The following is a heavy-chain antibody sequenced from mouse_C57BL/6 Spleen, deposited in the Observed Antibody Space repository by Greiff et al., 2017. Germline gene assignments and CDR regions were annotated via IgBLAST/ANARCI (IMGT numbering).Heavy chain of an antibody. CDR3: ARSDWDRGFAY. J-gene: IGHJ3*01. V-gene: IGHV1-52*01. CDR2: IDPSDSET. Sequence: QVQLQQPGAELVRPGSSVKLSCKASGYTFTSYWMHWVKQRPIQGLEWIGNIDPSDSETHYNQKFKDKATLTVDKSSSTAYMQLSSLTSEDSAVYYCARSDWDRGFAYWGQGTLVTVSA. CDR1: GYTFTSYW. D-gene: IGHD4-1*01.